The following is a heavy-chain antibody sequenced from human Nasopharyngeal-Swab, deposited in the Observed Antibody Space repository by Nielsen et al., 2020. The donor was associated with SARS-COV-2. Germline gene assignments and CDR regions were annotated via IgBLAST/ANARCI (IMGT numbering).Heavy chain of an antibody. V-gene: IGHV3-74*01. CDR2: INSDGRTK. Sequence: GESLKIFCVASGFTFSSYWMQWVRQPPGKGLEWVARINSDGRTKDHADSLQGRFTIARDNAKNEVYLQLNGLRDEDTAVYYCGRAGSYRIDYWGQGTLVTVSS. J-gene: IGHJ4*02. CDR1: GFTFSSYW. D-gene: IGHD1-14*01. CDR3: GRAGSYRIDY.